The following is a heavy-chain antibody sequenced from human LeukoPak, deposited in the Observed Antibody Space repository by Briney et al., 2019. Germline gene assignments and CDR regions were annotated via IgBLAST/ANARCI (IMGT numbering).Heavy chain of an antibody. V-gene: IGHV1-2*02. D-gene: IGHD2/OR15-2a*01. CDR1: GYTFTGDQ. J-gene: IGHJ5*02. CDR2: IKPSSGDT. CDR3: ARKSAGFLTA. Sequence: ASVKVSCKASGYTFTGDQIYWLRQAPGQGLEWVGWIKPSSGDTLYEQKFQGRVTMTRDKSISSAYMELSSLRSDDTTVYYCARKSAGFLTAWGQGTLVTVSS.